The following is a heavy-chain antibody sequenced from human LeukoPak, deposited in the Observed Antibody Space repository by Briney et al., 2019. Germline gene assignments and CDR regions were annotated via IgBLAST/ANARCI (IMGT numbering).Heavy chain of an antibody. Sequence: GGSLRLSCAASEFTFSNYAMNWVRQAPGNGLEWVSGISGSGGTTFYADSVKGRFTISRDNPKNMMYLQMNSLRAEDTAVYYCAREGSSYGFDYWGQGTLVTVSS. J-gene: IGHJ4*02. CDR3: AREGSSYGFDY. D-gene: IGHD6-13*01. CDR2: ISGSGGTT. V-gene: IGHV3-23*01. CDR1: EFTFSNYA.